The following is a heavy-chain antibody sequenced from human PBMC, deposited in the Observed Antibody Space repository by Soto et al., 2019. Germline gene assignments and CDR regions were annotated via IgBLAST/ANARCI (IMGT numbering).Heavy chain of an antibody. J-gene: IGHJ6*02. Sequence: PVGSLRLSCAASGFTFSSYGMHWVRQAPGKGLEWVAVISYDGSNKYYADSVKGRFTISRDNSKNTLYLQMDSLRAEDTAVYYCAKDLTYYYDSSGYWAHYGMDVWGQGTTVTVSS. V-gene: IGHV3-30*18. CDR3: AKDLTYYYDSSGYWAHYGMDV. D-gene: IGHD3-22*01. CDR1: GFTFSSYG. CDR2: ISYDGSNK.